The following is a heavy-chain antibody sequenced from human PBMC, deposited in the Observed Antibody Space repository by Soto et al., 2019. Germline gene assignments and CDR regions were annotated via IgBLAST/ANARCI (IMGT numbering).Heavy chain of an antibody. CDR1: GFTFSNYA. CDR2: ISYDGSNK. Sequence: GGSLRLSCAASGFTFSNYAMHWVRQAPGMGLEWVAIISYDGSNKYYADSVKGRFTISRDNSKNTLYLQMNSLRAEDTAVYYCARGDNFWSGYLFCYGMDVWGQGTTVTVSS. J-gene: IGHJ6*02. V-gene: IGHV3-30-3*01. D-gene: IGHD3-3*01. CDR3: ARGDNFWSGYLFCYGMDV.